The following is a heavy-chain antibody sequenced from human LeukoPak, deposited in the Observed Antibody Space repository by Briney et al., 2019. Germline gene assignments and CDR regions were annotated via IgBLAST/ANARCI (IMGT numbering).Heavy chain of an antibody. CDR3: ATVGRQQLKYYYGMDV. Sequence: ALVKVSCKASGYTFTGYYMHWVRQAPGQGLEWMGWINPNSGGTNYAQKFQGRVTMTTDTSTSTAYMELRSLRSDDTAVYYCATVGRQQLKYYYGMDVWGQGTTVTVSS. CDR2: INPNSGGT. V-gene: IGHV1-2*02. CDR1: GYTFTGYY. J-gene: IGHJ6*02. D-gene: IGHD6-13*01.